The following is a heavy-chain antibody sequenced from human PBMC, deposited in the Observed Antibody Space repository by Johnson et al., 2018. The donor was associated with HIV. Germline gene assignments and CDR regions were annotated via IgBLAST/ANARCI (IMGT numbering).Heavy chain of an antibody. J-gene: IGHJ3*02. CDR3: AREDCSSTRCSDWDSAFDI. Sequence: QVQLVESGGGVVQPGRSLRLSCAASGFTFSSYAMHWVRQAPGKGLEWVAVISYDGSNKYYADSVKGRFTISRDNSKNTLYLQMNSLRVEDTAVYYCAREDCSSTRCSDWDSAFDIWGQGTMVTVSS. CDR2: ISYDGSNK. CDR1: GFTFSSYA. V-gene: IGHV3-30*04. D-gene: IGHD2-2*01.